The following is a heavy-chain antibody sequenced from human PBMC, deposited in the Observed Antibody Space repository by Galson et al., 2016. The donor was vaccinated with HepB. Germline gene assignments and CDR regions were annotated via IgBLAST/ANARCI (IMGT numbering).Heavy chain of an antibody. CDR3: ARHGFAWWEGATYRAFDI. D-gene: IGHD1-26*01. Sequence: QSGAEVTKPGESLKISCKASGYIFTNYWIGWVRQMPGNGLEWMGIIYPSDSDTRYNPSFQGQVIFSADKSSTTAYLQWSSLQASDTAIYYCARHGFAWWEGATYRAFDIWGQGTMVTVSS. V-gene: IGHV5-51*01. CDR1: GYIFTNYW. J-gene: IGHJ3*02. CDR2: IYPSDSDT.